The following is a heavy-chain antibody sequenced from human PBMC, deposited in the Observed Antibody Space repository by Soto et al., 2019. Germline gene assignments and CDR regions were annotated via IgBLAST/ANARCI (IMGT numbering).Heavy chain of an antibody. CDR3: ARESEDLTSNFDY. CDR1: GFTFTRYS. Sequence: GGSLRLSCSASGFTFTRYSMSWVRQAPGKGLEWVSSISSTTNYIYYGDSMKGRFTISRDNAKNSLYLEMNSLRAEDTAVYYCARESEDLTSNFDYWGQGTLVTVSS. J-gene: IGHJ4*02. CDR2: ISSTTNYI. V-gene: IGHV3-21*06.